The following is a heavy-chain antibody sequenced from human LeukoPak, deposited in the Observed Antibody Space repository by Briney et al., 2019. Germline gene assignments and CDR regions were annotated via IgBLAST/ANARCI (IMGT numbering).Heavy chain of an antibody. Sequence: SETLSLTCTVSGGSITSSYWSWIRQPPGKGLEWIGYFYYSGSTKYNPSLKTRVTTAVDTSKNQFSLKLSSVTAADTAVYYCAGVSTLEWSFDYWGQGTLVTVSS. CDR2: FYYSGST. J-gene: IGHJ4*02. V-gene: IGHV4-59*01. CDR3: AGVSTLEWSFDY. CDR1: GGSITSSY. D-gene: IGHD3-3*01.